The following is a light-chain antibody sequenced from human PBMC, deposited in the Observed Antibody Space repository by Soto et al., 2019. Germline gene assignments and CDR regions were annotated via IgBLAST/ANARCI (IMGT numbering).Light chain of an antibody. CDR3: AVWDDSLSGMI. CDR2: NNN. V-gene: IGLV1-44*01. Sequence: QSVLTQPPSASGTPGQRVTISCSGSSSNIETNTVDWYQHLPGTAPKVLSFNNNQRPSGVPDRCSGSKSGTSASLAISGRQSEDDAHYYCAVWDDSLSGMIFGGGTKVTVL. CDR1: SSNIETNT. J-gene: IGLJ2*01.